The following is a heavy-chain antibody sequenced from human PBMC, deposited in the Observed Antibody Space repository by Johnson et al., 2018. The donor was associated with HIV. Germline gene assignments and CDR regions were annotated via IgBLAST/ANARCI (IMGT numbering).Heavy chain of an antibody. J-gene: IGHJ3*02. Sequence: VQLVESGGGLVKPGGSLRLSCAASGFTFSDHDMHWVRQTEGIGLEWVSAIGTIGDTHYHGSVKGRFTISRDNSRNTLHLQMNSLRAEDTAVYYCARDGYSSSSFGAFDIWGQGTMVTVSS. D-gene: IGHD6-6*01. V-gene: IGHV3-13*01. CDR1: GFTFSDHD. CDR2: IGTIGDT. CDR3: ARDGYSSSSFGAFDI.